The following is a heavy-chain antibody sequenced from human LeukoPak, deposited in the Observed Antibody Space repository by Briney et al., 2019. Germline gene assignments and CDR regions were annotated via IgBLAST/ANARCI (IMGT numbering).Heavy chain of an antibody. V-gene: IGHV4-4*02. CDR1: GGSISSSNW. Sequence: KASETLSLTCAVSGGSISSSNWWGWVRQPPGKGLEWLGEIYHSGSTNYNPSLKSRVTISVDKSKNQFSLKLSSVTAADTAVYYCAGIVGATMVFDYWGQGTLVTVSS. CDR2: IYHSGST. D-gene: IGHD1-26*01. CDR3: AGIVGATMVFDY. J-gene: IGHJ4*02.